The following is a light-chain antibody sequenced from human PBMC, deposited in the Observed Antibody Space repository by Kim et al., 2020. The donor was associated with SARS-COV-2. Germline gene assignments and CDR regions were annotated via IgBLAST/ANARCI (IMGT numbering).Light chain of an antibody. V-gene: IGLV1-40*01. CDR3: QSYDSRLTEVV. CDR1: SSNIGAHYD. CDR2: RNI. J-gene: IGLJ2*01. Sequence: IPSSCAGGSSNIGAHYDVRWYPRLPGTAPKLLIYRNINRPSGVPDRFSGSKSDTSASLAITGLQPEDEADYYCQSYDSRLTEVVFGGGTQLTVL.